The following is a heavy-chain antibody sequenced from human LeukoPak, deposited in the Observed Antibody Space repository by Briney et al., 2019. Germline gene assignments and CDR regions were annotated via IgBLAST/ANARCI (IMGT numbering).Heavy chain of an antibody. D-gene: IGHD2-2*01. Sequence: ETLSLTCTVSGGSISSYYWSWIRQSPGKGLEWIGYIYSSGSTNYNPSLKSRVTISVDTSKEQFSLKLSSVTAADMALYYCARTYSTSSNFGYWGQGTLVTVSS. V-gene: IGHV4-4*09. J-gene: IGHJ4*02. CDR2: IYSSGST. CDR1: GGSISSYY. CDR3: ARTYSTSSNFGY.